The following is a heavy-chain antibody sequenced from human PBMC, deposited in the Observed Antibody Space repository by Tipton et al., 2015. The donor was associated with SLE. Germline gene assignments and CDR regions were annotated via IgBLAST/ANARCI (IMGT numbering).Heavy chain of an antibody. CDR3: AGAPLGSIPGFDF. Sequence: TLSLTCTVSTDSITNYYWSWIRQPPGQGVEWIGYIYYTGSTKYNPSLKSRVTISIDTSKNQFSLKMTPMTAADTAVYYCAGAPLGSIPGFDFWGHGALVTVSS. V-gene: IGHV4-59*01. J-gene: IGHJ4*01. D-gene: IGHD1-14*01. CDR1: TDSITNYY. CDR2: IYYTGST.